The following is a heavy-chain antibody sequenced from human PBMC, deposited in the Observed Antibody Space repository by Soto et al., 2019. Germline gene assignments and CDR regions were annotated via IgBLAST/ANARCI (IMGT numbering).Heavy chain of an antibody. CDR3: ARAPSGSYPEFDY. Sequence: LRLSCAASGFIFSSYTMHWIRQAPGKGLEWVGVITYDGSNQYYADSVKGRFTISRDNSRNMLFLQMNSLRPDDTAVYYCARAPSGSYPEFDYWGQGTLVTVSS. J-gene: IGHJ4*02. D-gene: IGHD1-26*01. CDR2: ITYDGSNQ. CDR1: GFIFSSYT. V-gene: IGHV3-30-3*01.